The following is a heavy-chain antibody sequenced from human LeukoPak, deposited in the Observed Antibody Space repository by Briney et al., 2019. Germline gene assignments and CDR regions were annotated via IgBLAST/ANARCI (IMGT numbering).Heavy chain of an antibody. J-gene: IGHJ4*02. CDR1: GFTFSSYS. Sequence: LRLSCAASGFTFSSYSMNWVRQHPGKGLEWIGYIYYSGSTYYNPSLKSRVTISVDTSKNQFSLKLSSVTAADTAVYYCAGTGYSYGTFDYWGQGTLVTVSS. D-gene: IGHD5-18*01. CDR3: AGTGYSYGTFDY. V-gene: IGHV4-31*02. CDR2: IYYSGST.